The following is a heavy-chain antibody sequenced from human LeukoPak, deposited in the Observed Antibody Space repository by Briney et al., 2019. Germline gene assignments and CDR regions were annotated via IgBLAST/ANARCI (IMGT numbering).Heavy chain of an antibody. D-gene: IGHD4-17*01. J-gene: IGHJ4*02. CDR2: ISSSSYI. Sequence: PGGSLRLSCAASGFTFSSYSMNWVRQAPGKGLEWVSSISSSSYIYYADSVKGRFTISRDNAKNSLYMQMNSLRAEDTAVYYCARSTMFDYGDYEGDYWGQGTLVTVSS. V-gene: IGHV3-21*01. CDR1: GFTFSSYS. CDR3: ARSTMFDYGDYEGDY.